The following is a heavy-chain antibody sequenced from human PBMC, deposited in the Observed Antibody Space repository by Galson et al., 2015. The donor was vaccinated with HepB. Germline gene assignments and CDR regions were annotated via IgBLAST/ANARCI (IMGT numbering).Heavy chain of an antibody. CDR3: AKDSRSPSYDILTGIDY. CDR1: GFTFSTYS. Sequence: SLRLSCAASGFTFSTYSMHWVRQGPGKGLEWVAVISYAGSNKYSADCFKGRFSISRDNSKNTLYLQMNSPRGEDTAVYYCAKDSRSPSYDILTGIDYWGQGTLVTVSS. D-gene: IGHD3-9*01. CDR2: ISYAGSNK. V-gene: IGHV3-30-3*01. J-gene: IGHJ4*02.